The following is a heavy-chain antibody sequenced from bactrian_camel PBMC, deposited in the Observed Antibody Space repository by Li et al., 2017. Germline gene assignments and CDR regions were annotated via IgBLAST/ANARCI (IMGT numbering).Heavy chain of an antibody. J-gene: IGHJ6*01. V-gene: IGHV3S40*01. CDR1: GVTDRHHC. CDR2: LWIGGAQT. CDR3: AADYVAGQTGGLCYWWSSVDFGA. D-gene: IGHD7*01. Sequence: VQLVESGGGSVQPGGSLRISCTASGVTDRHHCMSWFRQRPGKDREGVAVLWIGGAQTTYADSVKGRFIITRDKARDLVYLQMNGLQPEDTGVYYCAADYVAGQTGGLCYWWSSVDFGARGQGTQVTVS.